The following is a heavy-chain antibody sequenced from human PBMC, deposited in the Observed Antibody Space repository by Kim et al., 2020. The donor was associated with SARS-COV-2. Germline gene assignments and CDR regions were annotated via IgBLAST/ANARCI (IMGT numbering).Heavy chain of an antibody. CDR1: GYTFTSYD. D-gene: IGHD6-19*01. CDR3: ARATLIGSGWYLLGGHPDY. V-gene: IGHV1-8*01. CDR2: MNPNSGNT. J-gene: IGHJ4*02. Sequence: ASVKVSCKASGYTFTSYDINWVRQATGQGLEWMGWMNPNSGNTGYAQKFQGRVTMTRNTSISTAYMELSSLRSEDTAVYYCARATLIGSGWYLLGGHPDYWGQGTLVTVSS.